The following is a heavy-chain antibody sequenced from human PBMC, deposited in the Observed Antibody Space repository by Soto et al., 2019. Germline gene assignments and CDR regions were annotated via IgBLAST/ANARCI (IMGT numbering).Heavy chain of an antibody. J-gene: IGHJ6*03. CDR3: ARDPAGVGDYYYYMDV. Sequence: GGSLRLSCAAPGFTFSSYSMNWVRQAPGKGLEWVSYISSSSSTIYYADSVKGRFTISRDNAKNSLYLQMNSLRAEDTAVYYCARDPAGVGDYYYYMDVWGKGTTVTVSS. CDR2: ISSSSSTI. CDR1: GFTFSSYS. V-gene: IGHV3-48*01. D-gene: IGHD3-3*01.